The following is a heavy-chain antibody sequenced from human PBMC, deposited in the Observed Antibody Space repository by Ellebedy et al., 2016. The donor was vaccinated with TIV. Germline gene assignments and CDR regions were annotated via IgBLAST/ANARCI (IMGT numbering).Heavy chain of an antibody. V-gene: IGHV3-66*01. J-gene: IGHJ2*01. CDR2: IYTDDTT. D-gene: IGHD3-16*02. Sequence: GESLKISCAASEITVTYNYMNWVRQAPGKGPEWVSGIYTDDTTYYADSVRGRFTIFRDNSKNTLYLQLKSLRTEDTAVYYCARASFFDVDLSGWYFDLWGRGTLVTVSS. CDR3: ARASFFDVDLSGWYFDL. CDR1: EITVTYNY.